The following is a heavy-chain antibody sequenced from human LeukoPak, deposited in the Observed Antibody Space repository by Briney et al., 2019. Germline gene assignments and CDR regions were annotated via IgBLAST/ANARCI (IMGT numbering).Heavy chain of an antibody. J-gene: IGHJ3*02. V-gene: IGHV3-21*04. CDR2: ISASSSFI. Sequence: GGSLRLSCAATGFTFSSYNMNWVRQAPGKGLEWVTCISASSSFIYYADSVKGRITISRDNAKNSLYLQLNSLRAEDTAVYYCAQPNYDFWNAFDIWGQGTMVTVSS. CDR1: GFTFSSYN. CDR3: AQPNYDFWNAFDI. D-gene: IGHD3-3*01.